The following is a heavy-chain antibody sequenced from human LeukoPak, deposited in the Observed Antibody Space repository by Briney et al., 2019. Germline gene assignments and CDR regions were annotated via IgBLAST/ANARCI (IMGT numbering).Heavy chain of an antibody. Sequence: GGSLRLSCTVSGFTVSSNYMSWVRQAPGKGLEWVSVIYSGVSTNYADSVKGRVTISRDNSKNTLYLQMNSLRAEDTAVYYCAKRFTTGTTNWFDPWGQGTLVTVSS. J-gene: IGHJ5*02. CDR2: IYSGVST. V-gene: IGHV3-53*01. CDR1: GFTVSSNY. D-gene: IGHD1-1*01. CDR3: AKRFTTGTTNWFDP.